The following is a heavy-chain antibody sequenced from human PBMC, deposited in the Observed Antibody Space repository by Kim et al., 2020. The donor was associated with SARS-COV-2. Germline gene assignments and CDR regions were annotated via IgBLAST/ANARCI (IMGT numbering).Heavy chain of an antibody. CDR2: IWYDGSNK. V-gene: IGHV3-33*06. Sequence: GGSLRLSCAASGFTFSSYAMHWVRQAPGKGLEWVAVIWYDGSNKYYADSVKGRFTISRDNSKNTLYLQMNSLRAEDTAVYYCAKQYSGYAYYFDYWGQGTLVTVSS. CDR3: AKQYSGYAYYFDY. J-gene: IGHJ4*02. D-gene: IGHD5-12*01. CDR1: GFTFSSYA.